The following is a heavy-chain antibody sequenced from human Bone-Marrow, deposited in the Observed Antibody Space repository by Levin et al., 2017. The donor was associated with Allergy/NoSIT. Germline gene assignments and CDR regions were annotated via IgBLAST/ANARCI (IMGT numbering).Heavy chain of an antibody. Sequence: ASVKVSCTASGFTFSSYGFNWVRQAPGQGLEWLGRINVYNGKTHYAHQLQGRVTMTADTSTNTAYMELRSLRPDDTAVYLCARDGAYSSTWFERHYFDYWGQGTLVTVSS. J-gene: IGHJ4*02. CDR3: ARDGAYSSTWFERHYFDY. CDR2: INVYNGKT. CDR1: GFTFSSYG. V-gene: IGHV1-18*01. D-gene: IGHD6-13*01.